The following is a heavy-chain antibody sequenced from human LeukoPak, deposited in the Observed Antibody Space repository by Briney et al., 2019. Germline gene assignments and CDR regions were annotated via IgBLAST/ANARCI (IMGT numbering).Heavy chain of an antibody. J-gene: IGHJ4*02. D-gene: IGHD5/OR15-5a*01. Sequence: PSETLSLTCTVSGGSISSYYWSWIRQHPAKGLEWIGYIYYSGSAYYNPSLESRVTISIDTSKNQFSLKLTSVTAADTAVYFCARGTLRLFDYWGQGTLVTVSS. CDR2: IYYSGSA. CDR1: GGSISSYY. CDR3: ARGTLRLFDY. V-gene: IGHV4-59*06.